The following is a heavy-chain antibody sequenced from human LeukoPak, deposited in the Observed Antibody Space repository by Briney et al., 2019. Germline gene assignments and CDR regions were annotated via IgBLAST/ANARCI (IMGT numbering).Heavy chain of an antibody. CDR3: ARVFSVPEIAVAGSY. CDR2: ISAYNGNT. D-gene: IGHD6-19*01. V-gene: IGHV1-18*01. Sequence: ASVKVSCKASGYTFTSYGISWVRQAPGQGLEWMGWISAYNGNTNYAQKLQGRVTMTTDTSTSTAYMELRSLRSDDTAVYYCARVFSVPEIAVAGSYWGQGTLVTVSS. J-gene: IGHJ4*02. CDR1: GYTFTSYG.